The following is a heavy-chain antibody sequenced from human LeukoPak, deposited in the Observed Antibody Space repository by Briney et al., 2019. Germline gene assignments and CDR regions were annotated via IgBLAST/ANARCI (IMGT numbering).Heavy chain of an antibody. CDR2: VSGTGGST. D-gene: IGHD2-21*02. CDR1: GFTFTNYA. V-gene: IGHV3-23*01. CDR3: AREEVNCGGDCFQH. J-gene: IGHJ4*02. Sequence: PGGSLRLSCAVSGFTFTNYAMSWVRQAPGKGLEWVSAVSGTGGSTYYADSVKGRFTISRDNAKNSLYLQMNSLRVEDTALYYCAREEVNCGGDCFQHWGQGTLVTVSS.